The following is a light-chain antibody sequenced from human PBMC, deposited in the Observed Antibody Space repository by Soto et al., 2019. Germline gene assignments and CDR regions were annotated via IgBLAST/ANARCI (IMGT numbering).Light chain of an antibody. J-gene: IGLJ1*01. CDR2: YMN. V-gene: IGLV2-14*01. Sequence: QSALTQPASGSGSPGQSITIYCIGTSGDGGNYIFVSWYRQHPGMTRNLMINYMNNRPSGVCNPFSGANSGNTASLTTSGLQAEDEADYYCVSYTTSDSYVFGTGTKGTVL. CDR3: VSYTTSDSYV. CDR1: SGDGGNYIF.